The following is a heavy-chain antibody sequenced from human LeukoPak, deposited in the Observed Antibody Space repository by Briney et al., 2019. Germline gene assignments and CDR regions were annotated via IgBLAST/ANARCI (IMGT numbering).Heavy chain of an antibody. D-gene: IGHD3-22*01. Sequence: KASETLSLTCTLSGGSISSTSDYWGWIPQPPGKGLEWIGSIYYNECTYYNPSLKSRVTISVDTSKNQFSLKLSSVTAEDTAVYYCARDLRDSSGLDYWGQGTLVTVSS. CDR3: ARDLRDSSGLDY. CDR2: IYYNECT. V-gene: IGHV4-39*07. CDR1: GGSISSTSDY. J-gene: IGHJ4*02.